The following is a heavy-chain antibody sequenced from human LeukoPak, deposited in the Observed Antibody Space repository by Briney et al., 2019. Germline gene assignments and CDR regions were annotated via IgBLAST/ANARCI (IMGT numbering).Heavy chain of an antibody. CDR2: IRSKTNSYAT. CDR1: GFNLSGSA. Sequence: PGESLKLSCVASGFNLSGSAIHWVRQASGKGLEWVGRIRSKTNSYATAYAASVKGRFTISRDDSKNTAYLQMNSLKTEDTAIYYCTILLMNPPGQFDVWGQGTMVTVSS. D-gene: IGHD2-8*01. J-gene: IGHJ3*01. V-gene: IGHV3-73*01. CDR3: TILLMNPPGQFDV.